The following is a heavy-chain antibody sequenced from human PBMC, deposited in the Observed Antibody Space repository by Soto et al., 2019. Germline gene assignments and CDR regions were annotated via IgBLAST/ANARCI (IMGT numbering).Heavy chain of an antibody. Sequence: QVQLVQSGAEVKKPGASVKVSCKASGYTFTSYGISWVRQAPGQGLEWMGWISANNGNTNYAQKLQGRVTMTTETSTSTAYMELRSLRSEDPAVYYCARESAVAALDPWGHGTLVTVSS. CDR1: GYTFTSYG. D-gene: IGHD6-19*01. CDR2: ISANNGNT. J-gene: IGHJ5*02. CDR3: ARESAVAALDP. V-gene: IGHV1-18*01.